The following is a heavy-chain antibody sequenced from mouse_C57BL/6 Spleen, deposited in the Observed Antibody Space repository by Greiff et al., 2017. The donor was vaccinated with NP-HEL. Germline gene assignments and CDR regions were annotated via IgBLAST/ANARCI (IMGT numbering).Heavy chain of an antibody. CDR3: ASEVSRYYSMDY. CDR2: INPNNGGT. V-gene: IGHV1-22*01. D-gene: IGHD2-10*02. J-gene: IGHJ4*01. CDR1: GYTFTDYN. Sequence: VQLQQSGPELVKPGASVKMSCKASGYTFTDYNMHWVKQSHGKSLEWIGYINPNNGGTSYNQKFKGKATLTVNKSSSTAYMELRSLTSEYSAVYYCASEVSRYYSMDYWGQGTSVTVSS.